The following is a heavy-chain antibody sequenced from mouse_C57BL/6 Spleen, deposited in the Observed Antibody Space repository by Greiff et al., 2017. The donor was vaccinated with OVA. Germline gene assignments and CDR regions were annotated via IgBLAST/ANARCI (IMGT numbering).Heavy chain of an antibody. CDR3: ARDYGSSYFDY. CDR1: GYTFTDYN. CDR2: INPNNGGT. Sequence: DVKLQESGPELVKPGASVKMSCKASGYTFTDYNMHWVKQSHGKSLEWIGYINPNNGGTSYNQKFKGKATLTVNKSSSTAYMELRSLTSEDSAVYYCARDYGSSYFDYWGQGTTLTVSS. D-gene: IGHD1-1*01. V-gene: IGHV1-22*01. J-gene: IGHJ2*01.